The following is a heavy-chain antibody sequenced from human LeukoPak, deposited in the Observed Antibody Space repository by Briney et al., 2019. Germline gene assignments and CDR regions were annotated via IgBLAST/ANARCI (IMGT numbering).Heavy chain of an antibody. J-gene: IGHJ3*02. V-gene: IGHV1-2*02. D-gene: IGHD3-22*01. CDR1: GYTFTGYY. Sequence: ASVTVSCKASGYTFTGYYMHWVRQAPGQGLEWMGWINPNSGGTNYAQKFQGRVTMTRDTSISTAYMELSRLRSDDTAVYYCAREKWLLPNDAFDIWGQGTMVTVSS. CDR3: AREKWLLPNDAFDI. CDR2: INPNSGGT.